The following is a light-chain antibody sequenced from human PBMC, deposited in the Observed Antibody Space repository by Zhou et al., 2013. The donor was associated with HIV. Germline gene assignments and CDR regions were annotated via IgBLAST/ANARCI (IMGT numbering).Light chain of an antibody. Sequence: EIVMTQSPATLSVSPGERATLSCRASQSVSSNLAWYQQKPGQAPRLLIYGASTRATGIPARFSGSGSGTDFTLTISRLEPEDFAVYFCQQYRTSPFTFGGGTKVEIK. CDR1: QSVSSN. J-gene: IGKJ4*01. V-gene: IGKV3-15*01. CDR3: QQYRTSPFT. CDR2: GAS.